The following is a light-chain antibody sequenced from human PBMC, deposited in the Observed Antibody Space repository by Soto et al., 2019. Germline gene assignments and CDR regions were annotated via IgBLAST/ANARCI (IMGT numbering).Light chain of an antibody. CDR3: QFYGDPSKT. J-gene: IGKJ1*01. CDR1: QTVSSNF. CDR2: DAS. Sequence: EIELTQSPGTLSLSPGERGTLSCRASQTVSSNFLAWYQQKPGQAPRLLIFDASTRATGIPDRFTGSGSGTDFTLTISRLEPEDFAVYYCQFYGDPSKTFGQGTKVEIK. V-gene: IGKV3-20*01.